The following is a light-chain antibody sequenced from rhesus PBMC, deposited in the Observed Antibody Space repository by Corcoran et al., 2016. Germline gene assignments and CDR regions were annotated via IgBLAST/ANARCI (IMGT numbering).Light chain of an antibody. J-gene: IGKJ3*01. V-gene: IGKV1-28*02. CDR1: QDIRGN. CDR2: DGS. Sequence: DIQMTQSPSSLSASVGDTVTITCRASQDIRGNLNWFPQKPGKAPNLRIWDGSSLESGVPSRFSGSGSVTDFTLTIRSLQPEDFATYYCLQHNSYPFTFGPGTKLEIK. CDR3: LQHNSYPFT.